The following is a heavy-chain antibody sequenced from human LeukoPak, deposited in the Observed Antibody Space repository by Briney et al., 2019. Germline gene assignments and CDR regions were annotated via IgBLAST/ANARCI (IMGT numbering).Heavy chain of an antibody. CDR2: ISAYNGNT. J-gene: IGHJ5*02. Sequence: GASVKVSCKASGYTFTSYGISWVRQAPGQGLEWMGWISAYNGNTNYAQKLQGRVTMTTDTSTSTAYMELRSLRSDDTAVYYCARGRWYNWNAEGVDSIGGWFDPWGQGTLVTVSS. V-gene: IGHV1-18*01. CDR1: GYTFTSYG. CDR3: ARGRWYNWNAEGVDSIGGWFDP. D-gene: IGHD1-1*01.